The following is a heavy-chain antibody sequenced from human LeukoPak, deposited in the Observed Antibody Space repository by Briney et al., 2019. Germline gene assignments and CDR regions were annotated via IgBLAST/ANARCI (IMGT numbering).Heavy chain of an antibody. CDR2: INPNSGGT. Sequence: ASVKVSCKASGYTFTGYYMHWVRQAPGQGLEWMGWINPNSGGTNYAQKFQGRVTITRDTSISTAYMELSRLRSDDTAVYYCARLREYSSSREAIDIWGQGTMVTVSS. CDR3: ARLREYSSSREAIDI. D-gene: IGHD6-6*01. CDR1: GYTFTGYY. J-gene: IGHJ3*02. V-gene: IGHV1-2*02.